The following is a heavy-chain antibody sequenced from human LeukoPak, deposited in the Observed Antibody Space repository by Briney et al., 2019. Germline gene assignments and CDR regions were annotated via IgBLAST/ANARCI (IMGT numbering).Heavy chain of an antibody. Sequence: SETLSLTCTVSGYSVSNDYWSWVRQPPGKGLEWVGHIYFNGTTHYNSSLKSRVAISLDTSENQSSPNLNSVPAADTAAYYCVTLYRSEASGTSHWFDPWGQGNLVTVSS. V-gene: IGHV4-59*08. CDR2: IYFNGTT. CDR3: VTLYRSEASGTSHWFDP. J-gene: IGHJ5*02. CDR1: GYSVSNDY. D-gene: IGHD3-16*02.